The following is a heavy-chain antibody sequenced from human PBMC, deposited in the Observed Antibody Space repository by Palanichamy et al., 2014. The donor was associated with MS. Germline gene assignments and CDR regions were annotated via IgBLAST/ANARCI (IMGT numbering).Heavy chain of an antibody. CDR1: GFTFSSYT. D-gene: IGHD4-17*01. CDR3: ARGDYAYYFDY. CDR2: ISRSSTYI. J-gene: IGHJ4*02. V-gene: IGHV3-21*01. Sequence: EVQLVESGGGPGQALGGSLRLSCAASGFTFSSYTMNWVRQAPGKGLEWVSFISRSSTYIHYADSVKGRFTISRDNAKNSLYLRMNSLRAEDTAVYYCARGDYAYYFDYWGQGALVTVSS.